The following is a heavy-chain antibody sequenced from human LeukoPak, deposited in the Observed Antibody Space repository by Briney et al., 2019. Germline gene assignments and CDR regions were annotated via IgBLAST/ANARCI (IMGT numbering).Heavy chain of an antibody. CDR1: GLNFDDYA. V-gene: IGHV3-9*03. J-gene: IGHJ4*02. CDR2: MSWNSGSI. Sequence: GGSLRLSCAASGLNFDDYAMHWVRQAAGKGVEGVSGMSWNSGSIVYEDSVKGRFNISRENAKNSLYLQMNSLRAEDMALYYCAKDIVHSVSYFSYFDYWGQGTLVTVSS. CDR3: AKDIVHSVSYFSYFDY. D-gene: IGHD1-26*01.